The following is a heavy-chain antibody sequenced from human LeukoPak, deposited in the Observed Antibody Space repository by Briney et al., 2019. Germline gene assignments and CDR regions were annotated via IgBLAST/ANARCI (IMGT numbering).Heavy chain of an antibody. Sequence: SETLSLTCAVSGGSISSSNWWSWVRQPPGKGLEWIGEIYHSGSTNYNPSLKSRVTISVDKSKNQFSLKLSSVTAADTAVYYCARGIAAAGSPTVFDYWGQGTLVTVSS. D-gene: IGHD6-13*01. J-gene: IGHJ4*02. CDR3: ARGIAAAGSPTVFDY. CDR1: GGSISSSNW. CDR2: IYHSGST. V-gene: IGHV4-4*02.